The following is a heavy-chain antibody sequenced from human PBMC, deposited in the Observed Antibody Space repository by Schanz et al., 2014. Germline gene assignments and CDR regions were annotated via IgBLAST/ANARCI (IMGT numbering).Heavy chain of an antibody. D-gene: IGHD3-10*01. CDR2: ISDYNGKT. V-gene: IGHV1-18*01. CDR3: ARHRFGVFYYGLDV. Sequence: QVQLVQSGGEMKKPGASVKVSCKASGYTFTDYGVIWVRQAPGQGLEWMGWISDYNGKTNYAQKFQDRVIMSTDRSSSTAYLELRSLTSDDSAIYYCARHRFGVFYYGLDVWGQGTTILVSS. J-gene: IGHJ6*02. CDR1: GYTFTDYG.